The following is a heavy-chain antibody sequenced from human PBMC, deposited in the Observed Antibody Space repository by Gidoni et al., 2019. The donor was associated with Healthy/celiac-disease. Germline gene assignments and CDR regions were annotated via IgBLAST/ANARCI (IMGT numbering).Heavy chain of an antibody. CDR2: ISSSSSYT. CDR1: GFTFSDYY. CDR3: ARDWQPIMVRGVTLFDY. V-gene: IGHV3-11*05. J-gene: IGHJ4*02. Sequence: QVQLVESGGGLVKPGGSLRLSCAASGFTFSDYYMSWIRQAPGKGLEWVSYISSSSSYTNYADSVKGRFTISRDNAKNSLYLQMNSLRAEDTAVYYCARDWQPIMVRGVTLFDYWGQGTLVTVSS. D-gene: IGHD3-10*01.